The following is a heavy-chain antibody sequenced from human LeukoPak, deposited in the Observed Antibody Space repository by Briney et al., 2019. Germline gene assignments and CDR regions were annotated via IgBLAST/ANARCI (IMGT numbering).Heavy chain of an antibody. Sequence: GGSLRLSCAASGFTFSNAWMNWVRQAPGKGLEWVANIRADGTEKYYVDSVKGRFTISRDNAKNSLYLQLNSLRVEDTAVYYCSRRLDYWGQGTLVTVSS. CDR2: IRADGTEK. V-gene: IGHV3-7*03. CDR1: GFTFSNAW. CDR3: SRRLDY. J-gene: IGHJ4*02.